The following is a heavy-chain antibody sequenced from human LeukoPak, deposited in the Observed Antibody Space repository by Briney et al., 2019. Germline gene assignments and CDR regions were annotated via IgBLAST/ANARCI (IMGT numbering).Heavy chain of an antibody. CDR1: GDSISPYY. J-gene: IGHJ6*02. D-gene: IGHD6-13*01. Sequence: PSETLSLTCTVSGDSISPYYWSWIRQPPGEGLEWIGYIYYSGSTDSNPSLKSRVTISEDTSKNRLSLRLSSVTAADTAVYYCARGFYSNYYGLDVWGQGTTVTVSS. CDR3: ARGFYSNYYGLDV. V-gene: IGHV4-59*01. CDR2: IYYSGST.